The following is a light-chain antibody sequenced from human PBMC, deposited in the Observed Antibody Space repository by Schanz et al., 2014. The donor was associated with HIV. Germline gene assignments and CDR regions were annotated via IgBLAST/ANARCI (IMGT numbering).Light chain of an antibody. CDR1: QSISNW. V-gene: IGKV1-5*01. CDR3: QQYNTKPYT. Sequence: DIRMTQSPSTLSASVGDRVTITCRASQSISNWLAWYQQKPGKAPDLLIYEASILETGVPSRFSGSGSGTEFTLTISSLQPDDFATYSCQQYNTKPYTFGQGTKLEIK. CDR2: EAS. J-gene: IGKJ2*01.